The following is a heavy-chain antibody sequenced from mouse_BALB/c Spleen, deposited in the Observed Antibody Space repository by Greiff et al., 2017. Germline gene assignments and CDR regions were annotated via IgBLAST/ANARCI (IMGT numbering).Heavy chain of an antibody. Sequence: QVQLQQPGAELVMPGASVKMSCTASGFTFTDYWMHWVKQRPGQGLEWIGAIDTSDSYTSYNQKFKGKATLTVDESSSTAYMQLSSLTSEDSAVYYGARSGTTASPYYFDYWGQGTTLTVSS. CDR3: ARSGTTASPYYFDY. CDR1: GFTFTDYW. J-gene: IGHJ2*01. D-gene: IGHD1-2*01. V-gene: IGHV1-69*01. CDR2: IDTSDSYT.